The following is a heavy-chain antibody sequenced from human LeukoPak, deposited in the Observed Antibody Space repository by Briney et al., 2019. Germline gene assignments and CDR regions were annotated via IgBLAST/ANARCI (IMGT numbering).Heavy chain of an antibody. J-gene: IGHJ4*02. CDR2: IYYSGST. D-gene: IGHD5-12*01. V-gene: IGHV4-59*01. Sequence: SETLSLTCTVSGGSISSYYWSWIRQPPGKGPEWIGDIYYSGSTNYNPSLKSRVTISVDTSKNHFSLNLSSVTAADTAVYYCARGYSGYFDYWGQGTLVTVSS. CDR1: GGSISSYY. CDR3: ARGYSGYFDY.